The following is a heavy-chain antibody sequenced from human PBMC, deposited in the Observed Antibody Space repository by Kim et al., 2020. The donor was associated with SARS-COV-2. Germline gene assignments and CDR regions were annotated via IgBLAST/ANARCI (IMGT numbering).Heavy chain of an antibody. D-gene: IGHD2-2*02. CDR3: ASSCCYTRYFDY. Sequence: SETLSLTCTVSGGSISSGGYYWSLIRQHPGKGLEWIGYIYYSGSTYYNPSLKSRVTISVDTSKNQFSLKLSSVTAADTAVYYCASSCCYTRYFDYWGQGTLVTVSS. V-gene: IGHV4-31*03. CDR2: IYYSGST. J-gene: IGHJ4*02. CDR1: GGSISSGGYY.